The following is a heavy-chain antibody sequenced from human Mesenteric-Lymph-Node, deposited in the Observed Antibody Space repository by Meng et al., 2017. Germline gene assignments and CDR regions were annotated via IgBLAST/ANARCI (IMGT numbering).Heavy chain of an antibody. CDR1: GFIFSNYE. Sequence: GGPLRLSCAASGFIFSNYEMNWARQAPGKGLEWVSSISTGGGAMYYTDSVKGRFTISKDSAKNCLFLKMNSLTAEDTAVYYCARMMESTANWGSEPRPFDYWGQGSVVTVSS. J-gene: IGHJ4*02. CDR2: ISTGGGAM. D-gene: IGHD7-27*01. V-gene: IGHV3-48*03. CDR3: ARMMESTANWGSEPRPFDY.